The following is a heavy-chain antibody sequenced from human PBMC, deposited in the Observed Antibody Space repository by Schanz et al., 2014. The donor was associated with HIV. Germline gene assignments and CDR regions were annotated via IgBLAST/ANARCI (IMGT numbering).Heavy chain of an antibody. J-gene: IGHJ6*02. Sequence: QVQLVQSGAEVKKPGSSVKVSCKASGGTFSNYAINWVRQAPGQGLEWMGWISAYNGNTNYAQKLQGRVTMTTDTSTSTAYMELRSLRSDDTAVYYCARTDYDILTGYSLGYYGMDVWGQGTTVTVSS. D-gene: IGHD3-9*01. V-gene: IGHV1-18*01. CDR2: ISAYNGNT. CDR3: ARTDYDILTGYSLGYYGMDV. CDR1: GGTFSNYA.